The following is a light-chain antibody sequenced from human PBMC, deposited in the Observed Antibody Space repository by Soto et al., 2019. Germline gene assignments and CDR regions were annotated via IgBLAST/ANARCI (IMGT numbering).Light chain of an antibody. V-gene: IGKV3D-15*01. CDR3: QQYNNWLFT. CDR2: GAS. J-gene: IGKJ3*01. CDR1: QSLSSN. Sequence: EIVMTQSPATLSVSPGERATLSCRASQSLSSNVAWYQQKPGQVPRLLIYGASTRATGIPARFSGSRSGTELTLTISSLQSEDFALYYCQQYNNWLFTFGPGTKVDIK.